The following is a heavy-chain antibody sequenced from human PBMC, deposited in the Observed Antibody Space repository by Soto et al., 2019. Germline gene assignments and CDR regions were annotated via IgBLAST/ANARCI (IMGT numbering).Heavy chain of an antibody. Sequence: GGSLRLSCAASGFPFSQFGMHWVRQAPGKGLEWVAVIWYDGSNKYYADSVKGRFTISRDNSKNTLHLQMISLRVEDTAVYYCARGTPWYSSTWSFDYWGEGTLVTVSS. D-gene: IGHD6-13*01. CDR3: ARGTPWYSSTWSFDY. CDR1: GFPFSQFG. CDR2: IWYDGSNK. J-gene: IGHJ4*02. V-gene: IGHV3-33*01.